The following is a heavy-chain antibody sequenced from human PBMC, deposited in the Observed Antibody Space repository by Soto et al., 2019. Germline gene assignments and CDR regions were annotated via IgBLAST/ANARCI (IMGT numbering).Heavy chain of an antibody. CDR3: AKGGPLVATIVIDY. CDR1: GFTFDDYA. CDR2: ISWNSGSI. Sequence: GGSLRLSCAASGFTFDDYAMHWVRQAPGKGLEWVSGISWNSGSIGYADSVKGRFTISRDNAKNSLYLQMNSLRAEDTALYYCAKGGPLVATIVIDYWGQGTLVTVSS. V-gene: IGHV3-9*01. D-gene: IGHD5-12*01. J-gene: IGHJ4*02.